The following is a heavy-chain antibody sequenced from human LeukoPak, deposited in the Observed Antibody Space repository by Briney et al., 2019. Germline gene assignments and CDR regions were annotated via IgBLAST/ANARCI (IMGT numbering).Heavy chain of an antibody. Sequence: GGSLRLSCAASGFTFSSYWMTWVRQAPGKALEWVANIKHDGSEEDYVGSVKGRFTTSRDNAKMSLYLQMNSLRVEDSAVYYCVRGPVQAIYYYYYMDVWGNGTAVTVSS. J-gene: IGHJ6*03. CDR3: VRGPVQAIYYYYYMDV. V-gene: IGHV3-7*01. CDR1: GFTFSSYW. CDR2: IKHDGSEE.